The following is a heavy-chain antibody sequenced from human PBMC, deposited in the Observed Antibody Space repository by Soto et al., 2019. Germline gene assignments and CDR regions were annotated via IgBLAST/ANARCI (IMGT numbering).Heavy chain of an antibody. D-gene: IGHD6-13*01. CDR3: ARLPGRQLVYAFDI. V-gene: IGHV3-53*01. Sequence: GGSLRLSCAASGFIVSSNYMSWVRQAPGKGLEWVSVIYSGGSTYYADSVKGRFTISRDNSKNTLYLQMNSLRAEDTAVYYCARLPGRQLVYAFDIWGQGTMVTVSS. CDR2: IYSGGST. J-gene: IGHJ3*02. CDR1: GFIVSSNY.